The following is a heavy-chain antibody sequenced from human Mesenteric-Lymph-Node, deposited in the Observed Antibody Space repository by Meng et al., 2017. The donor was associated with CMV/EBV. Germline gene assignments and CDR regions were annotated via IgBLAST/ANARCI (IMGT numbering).Heavy chain of an antibody. D-gene: IGHD1-14*01. V-gene: IGHV3-23*01. CDR2: ISGSGDST. CDR1: RFTFSSYA. J-gene: IGHJ6*02. Sequence: GESLKISCAASRFTFSSYAMSWVCQAPGKGLEWVSVISGSGDSTYNADSVKGRFTISRDNSKNTLYLQMNSLRVEDTAVYYCAKEGNAPRTQVDVWGQGTMVTVSS. CDR3: AKEGNAPRTQVDV.